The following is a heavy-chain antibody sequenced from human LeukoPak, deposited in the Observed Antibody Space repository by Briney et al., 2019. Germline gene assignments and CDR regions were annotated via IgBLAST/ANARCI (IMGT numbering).Heavy chain of an antibody. V-gene: IGHV4-59*12. D-gene: IGHD3-10*01. CDR1: GGSISGYY. CDR2: IYYSGST. J-gene: IGHJ3*02. Sequence: SETQSLTCTVSGGSISGYYWSWIRQPPGKGLEWIGYIYYSGSTNYNPSLKSRATISVDTSKNQFSLKLSSVTAADTAVYYCARDVDSAWFGELLSEENAFDIWGQGTMFTVSS. CDR3: ARDVDSAWFGELLSEENAFDI.